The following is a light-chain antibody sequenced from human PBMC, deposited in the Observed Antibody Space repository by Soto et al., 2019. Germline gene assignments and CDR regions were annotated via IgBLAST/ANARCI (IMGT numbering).Light chain of an antibody. CDR1: SSNNRSHT. CDR3: AAWDDSLNSVA. Sequence: QSVLTQPPSASGTPGQRVIMSCSGSSSNNRSHTVNCYQQLPGTAPKLLIYSNNQRPSGLPARFSGSKSGTSATLAISGLPSEDEADYYCAAWDDSLNSVAFGGGTKVTVL. J-gene: IGLJ3*02. V-gene: IGLV1-44*01. CDR2: SNN.